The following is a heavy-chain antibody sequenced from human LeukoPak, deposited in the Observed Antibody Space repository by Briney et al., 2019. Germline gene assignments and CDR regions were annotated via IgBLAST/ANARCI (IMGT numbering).Heavy chain of an antibody. CDR2: IWYDGSNK. J-gene: IGHJ6*02. CDR3: ARDKTRRHYYGMDV. Sequence: GGSLRLSCAASGFTFSSYGMHWVRQAPGKGLEWVAVIWYDGSNKYYADSVKGRFTISRDNSKNTLYLQMNSLRAEDTAVYYCARDKTRRHYYGMDVWGQGTTVTVSS. CDR1: GFTFSSYG. V-gene: IGHV3-33*01.